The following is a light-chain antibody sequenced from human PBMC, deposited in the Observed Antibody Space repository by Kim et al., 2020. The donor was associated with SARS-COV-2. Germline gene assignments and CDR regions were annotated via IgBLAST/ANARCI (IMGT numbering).Light chain of an antibody. J-gene: IGKJ4*01. CDR2: AAS. Sequence: DIQMTQSPSSLSASVGDRVNMTCRASQGISKYLAWVQQKPGKAPKSLIYAASILQSGVPSKFSGSGSGTDFTLIISSLQPEDFATYYCLQYNSYPLTFGGGTKLEI. V-gene: IGKV1-16*02. CDR1: QGISKY. CDR3: LQYNSYPLT.